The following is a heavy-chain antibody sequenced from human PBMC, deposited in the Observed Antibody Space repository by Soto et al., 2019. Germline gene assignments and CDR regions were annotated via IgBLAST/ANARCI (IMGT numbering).Heavy chain of an antibody. Sequence: SETLSLTCTVSGGSIGSYYWSWIRQPPGKGLEWIGYIYYSGNTNYNPSLKSRVTISVDTSKNQFSLKLTSVTAADTAVYYCARASYSSGWYGYWFDPWGQGTPVTVSS. CDR2: IYYSGNT. CDR1: GGSIGSYY. V-gene: IGHV4-59*01. J-gene: IGHJ5*02. D-gene: IGHD6-19*01. CDR3: ARASYSSGWYGYWFDP.